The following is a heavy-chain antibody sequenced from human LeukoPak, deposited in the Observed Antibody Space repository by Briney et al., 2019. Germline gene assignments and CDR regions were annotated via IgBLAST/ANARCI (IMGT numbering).Heavy chain of an antibody. J-gene: IGHJ3*02. D-gene: IGHD3-16*01. Sequence: PVGSLRLTCAASGFTFSSYWMSWVRQAPGKGLEWVANIKQDGSEKNYVDSVKGRFTISRDNAKNSLYLQMNSLRAEDTAVYYCARDIKRGGDGKLGAFDIWGQGTMVTVSS. CDR1: GFTFSSYW. CDR3: ARDIKRGGDGKLGAFDI. CDR2: IKQDGSEK. V-gene: IGHV3-7*05.